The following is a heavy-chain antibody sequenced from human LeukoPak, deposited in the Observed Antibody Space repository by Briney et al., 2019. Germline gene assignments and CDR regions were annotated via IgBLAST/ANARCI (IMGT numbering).Heavy chain of an antibody. CDR1: GGSISSYY. CDR3: ARVYSSSRGFDP. Sequence: SETLSLTCTVSGGSISSYYWSWIRQPPGKGLEWIGYIYYTGSTNYNPSLKSRVTISVDTSKNHFSLKLNSVTAADTAVYYCARVYSSSRGFDPWGQGTLVTVSS. V-gene: IGHV4-59*01. J-gene: IGHJ5*02. CDR2: IYYTGST. D-gene: IGHD6-13*01.